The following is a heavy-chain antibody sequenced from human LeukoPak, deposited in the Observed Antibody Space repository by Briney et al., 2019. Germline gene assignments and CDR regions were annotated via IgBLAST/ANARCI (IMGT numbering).Heavy chain of an antibody. CDR3: AREGGDYGPLDDY. J-gene: IGHJ4*02. CDR2: ISAYNGNT. CDR1: GYTFTGYY. Sequence: ASVKVSCKASGYTFTGYYMHWVQQAPGQGLEWMGWISAYNGNTNYAQKLQGRVTMTTDTSTSTAYMELRSLRSDDTAVYYCAREGGDYGPLDDYWGQGTLVTVSS. V-gene: IGHV1-18*04. D-gene: IGHD4-17*01.